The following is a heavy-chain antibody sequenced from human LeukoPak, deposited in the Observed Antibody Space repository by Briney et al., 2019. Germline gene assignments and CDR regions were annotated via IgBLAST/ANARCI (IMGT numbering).Heavy chain of an antibody. CDR3: ATDMGGFTYYYYGMDV. V-gene: IGHV1-24*01. J-gene: IGHJ6*02. D-gene: IGHD3-16*01. CDR1: GYTLTELS. CDR2: FDPEDGET. Sequence: ASVKVSCKVSGYTLTELSMHWVRQAPGKGLEWMGGFDPEDGETIYAQKFQGRVTMTEDTSTDTAYKELSSLRSEDTAVYYCATDMGGFTYYYYGMDVWGQGTTVTVSS.